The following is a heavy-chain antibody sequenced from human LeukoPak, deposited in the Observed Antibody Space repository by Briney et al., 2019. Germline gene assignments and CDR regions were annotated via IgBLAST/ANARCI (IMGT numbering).Heavy chain of an antibody. D-gene: IGHD3-22*01. V-gene: IGHV4-4*07. CDR2: IYTGGST. CDR3: ARGPYYYDSSGYYILV. CDR1: GGSISSYY. Sequence: SETLSLTCTVSGGSISSYYWSWIRQPAGKGLEWIGRIYTGGSTNYNPSLKSRVTMSVDTSKNQFSLKLSSVTAADTAVYYCARGPYYYDSSGYYILVWGQGTLVTVSS. J-gene: IGHJ4*02.